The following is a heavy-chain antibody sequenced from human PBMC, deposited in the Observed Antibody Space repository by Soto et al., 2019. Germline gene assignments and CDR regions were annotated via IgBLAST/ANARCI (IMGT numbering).Heavy chain of an antibody. CDR2: ISAYNGNT. CDR1: GYTFTSYG. D-gene: IGHD1-1*01. J-gene: IGHJ5*02. V-gene: IGHV1-18*01. CDR3: ARGPQRRRQTPPNWFDP. Sequence: ASVKVSCKASGYTFTSYGISWVRQAPGQGLEWMGWISAYNGNTNYAQKLQGRVTMTTDTSTSTAYMELRSLRSDDTAVYYCARGPQRRRQTPPNWFDPWGPGTLVTLSS.